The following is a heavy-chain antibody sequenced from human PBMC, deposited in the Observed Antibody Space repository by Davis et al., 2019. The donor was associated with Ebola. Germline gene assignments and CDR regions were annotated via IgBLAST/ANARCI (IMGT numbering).Heavy chain of an antibody. J-gene: IGHJ4*02. Sequence: GESLKISCAASGFTFSDYYMRWIRQAPGKGLEWVSYISSSGSTIYYAASVKGRFTISRDNAKNSLYLQMNSLGVDDTALYYCVGDPTVFGVVAGNYFAHWGQGILVTVSS. CDR3: VGDPTVFGVVAGNYFAH. CDR1: GFTFSDYY. D-gene: IGHD3-3*01. CDR2: ISSSGSTI. V-gene: IGHV3-11*01.